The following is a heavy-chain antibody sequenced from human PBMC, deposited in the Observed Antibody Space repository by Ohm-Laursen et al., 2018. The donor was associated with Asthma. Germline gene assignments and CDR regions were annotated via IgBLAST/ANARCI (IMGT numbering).Heavy chain of an antibody. V-gene: IGHV1-69*01. CDR3: AREGYSYGYDY. J-gene: IGHJ4*02. D-gene: IGHD5-18*01. CDR1: GGTFNTYV. CDR2: INSVFGTT. Sequence: SSVKVSCKSLGGTFNTYVIGWVRQAPGQGLEWMGGINSVFGTTTYPQKFQDRVTITADESTSTAYMELSSLRSEDTAVYYCAREGYSYGYDYWGQGTLVTVSS.